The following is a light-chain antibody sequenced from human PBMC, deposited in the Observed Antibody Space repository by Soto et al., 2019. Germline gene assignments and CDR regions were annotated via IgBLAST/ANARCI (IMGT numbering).Light chain of an antibody. CDR1: QSVDSN. CDR2: GAS. J-gene: IGKJ1*01. V-gene: IGKV3-15*01. Sequence: ELVLTQSPGTLSLSPGERATLSCRASQSVDSNLAWYQQKPGQAPRLLIYGASTRDTGISDRVSGIGYGTDVTLTISSLQPEDCATYYGQQRYSTLWTFGQGTKVDIK. CDR3: QQRYSTLWT.